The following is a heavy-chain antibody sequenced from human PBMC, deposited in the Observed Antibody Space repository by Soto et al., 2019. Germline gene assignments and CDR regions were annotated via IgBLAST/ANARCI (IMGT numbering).Heavy chain of an antibody. CDR2: IIPIFDTP. CDR3: ALPPRTGYQYGMDV. V-gene: IGHV1-69*01. Sequence: QVQLVQSGAEVKKPGSSVMVSCEASGGTFSSYAINWVRQAPGQGLEWMGGIIPIFDTPTYAQKFQGRVTITADESTSTADMELSSLRSEDTAVYYCALPPRTGYQYGMDVWGQGTTVTVSS. CDR1: GGTFSSYA. J-gene: IGHJ6*02.